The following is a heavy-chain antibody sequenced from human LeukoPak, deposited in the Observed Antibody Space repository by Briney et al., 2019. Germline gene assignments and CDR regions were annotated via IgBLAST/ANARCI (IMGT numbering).Heavy chain of an antibody. CDR3: ARGEMATVVDY. CDR1: EFTVSSNY. V-gene: IGHV3-53*01. CDR2: IYSGCNT. J-gene: IGHJ4*02. Sequence: GGYLRLSCAASEFTVSSNYMHWVRQAQGGGLVWVSIIYSGCNTYHADSVKGRFTISRDNSQNTLYLKVKSLRAEDTALYYCARGEMATVVDYWGQGTLVTVSS. D-gene: IGHD5-24*01.